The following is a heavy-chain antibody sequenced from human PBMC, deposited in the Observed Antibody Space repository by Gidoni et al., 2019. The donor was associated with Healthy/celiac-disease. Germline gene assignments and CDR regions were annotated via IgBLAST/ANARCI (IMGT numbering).Heavy chain of an antibody. CDR1: GFPFSNAW. CDR3: TTGVEDSSGYYHRDY. V-gene: IGHV3-15*07. CDR2: IKSKTDGGTT. J-gene: IGHJ4*02. Sequence: EVQLVESGGGLVKPGGSLRLSCAASGFPFSNAWMNWVRQAPGKGLEWVGRIKSKTDGGTTEYAAPVKGRFTISRDDSKNTLYLKRNSLKTEDTAVYYCTTGVEDSSGYYHRDYWGQGTLVTVSS. D-gene: IGHD3-22*01.